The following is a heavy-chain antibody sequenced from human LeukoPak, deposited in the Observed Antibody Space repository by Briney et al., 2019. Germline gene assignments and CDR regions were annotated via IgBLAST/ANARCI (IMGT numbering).Heavy chain of an antibody. J-gene: IGHJ4*02. CDR2: TYYRSKWFH. CDR3: ARKSPTGTFDY. CDR1: GDSVSGDGVA. Sequence: SQTLSLTCAISGDSVSGDGVAWNWIRRSPSRGLEWLGGTYYRSKWFHDYAVSLKSRITINPDTSKNQFSLHLNSVTPEDTAVYYCARKSPTGTFDYWGLGTLVTVSP. V-gene: IGHV6-1*01. D-gene: IGHD1-1*01.